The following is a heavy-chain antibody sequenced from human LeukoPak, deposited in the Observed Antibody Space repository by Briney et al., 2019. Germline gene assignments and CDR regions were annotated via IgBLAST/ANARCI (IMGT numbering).Heavy chain of an antibody. CDR2: IYYSGST. CDR3: AGGPRALRFLEWSS. CDR1: GGSISSYY. V-gene: IGHV4-59*08. J-gene: IGHJ4*02. D-gene: IGHD3-3*01. Sequence: PSETLSLTCTVSGGSISSYYWSWIRQPPGKGLGGMGYIYYSGSTNYNPSLKSRVTISVDTSKNQFSLKLSSVTAADTAVYYCAGGPRALRFLEWSSWGQGTLVTVSS.